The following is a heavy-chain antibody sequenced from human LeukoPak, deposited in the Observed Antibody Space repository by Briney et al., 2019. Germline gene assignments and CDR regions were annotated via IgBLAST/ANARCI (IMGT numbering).Heavy chain of an antibody. CDR2: MNPNSGNT. V-gene: IGHV1-8*01. D-gene: IGHD1-7*01. CDR1: GYTFGSYD. CDR3: ARGVTGTTLTTDP. Sequence: ASVKVSCKASGYTFGSYDVDWVRQATGQGLEWMGWMNPNSGNTGYAQKFQGRVTMTRDTSITTAYMELSSLRSDDTAVYYCARGVTGTTLTTDPWGQGTLVTVSS. J-gene: IGHJ5*02.